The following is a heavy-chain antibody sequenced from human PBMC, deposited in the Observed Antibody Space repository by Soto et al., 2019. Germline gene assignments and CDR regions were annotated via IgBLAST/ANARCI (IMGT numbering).Heavy chain of an antibody. D-gene: IGHD3-10*01. CDR1: GFAFSRFS. J-gene: IGHJ3*02. CDR3: LRGGSGATWGDLFDI. Sequence: GWSLRLSCAASGFAFSRFSINWVRQAPGKGLEWVSSINYDSTIIFYTDSVKGRFTISRDNANNFLYLHMKRLRAEDTAVYYCLRGGSGATWGDLFDIWGQGTMVTVSS. V-gene: IGHV3-21*06. CDR2: INYDSTII.